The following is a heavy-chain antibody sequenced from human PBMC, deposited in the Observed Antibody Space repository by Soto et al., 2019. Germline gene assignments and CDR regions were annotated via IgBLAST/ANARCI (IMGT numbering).Heavy chain of an antibody. CDR2: ISGSGGST. V-gene: IGHV3-23*01. D-gene: IGHD1-26*01. CDR3: AKDRRPSEWDLGY. J-gene: IGHJ4*02. Sequence: PGGSLRLSCAASGFTFSSYAMSWVRRAPGKGLEWVSAISGSGGSTYYADSAKGRFTISRDNSKNTLYLQMNSLRAEDTAVYYCAKDRRPSEWDLGYWGQGTLVTVSS. CDR1: GFTFSSYA.